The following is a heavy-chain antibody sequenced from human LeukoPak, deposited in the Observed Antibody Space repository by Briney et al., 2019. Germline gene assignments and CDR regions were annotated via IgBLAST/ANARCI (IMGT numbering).Heavy chain of an antibody. J-gene: IGHJ6*02. D-gene: IGHD2/OR15-2a*01. Sequence: PSETLSLTCTVSGGSISSYYWSWIRQPPGKGLEWIGYIYYSGSTNYNPSLKSRVTISVDTSKNQFSLKLSSVTAADTAVYYCAGALLHPNYYYYYSMDVWGQGTTVTVSS. V-gene: IGHV4-59*01. CDR2: IYYSGST. CDR1: GGSISSYY. CDR3: AGALLHPNYYYYYSMDV.